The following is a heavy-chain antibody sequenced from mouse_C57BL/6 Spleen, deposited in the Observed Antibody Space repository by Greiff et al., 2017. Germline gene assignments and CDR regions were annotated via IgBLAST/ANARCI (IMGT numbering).Heavy chain of an antibody. Sequence: QVQLQQSGPELVKPGASVKISCKASGYAFSSSWMNWVKQRPGKGLEWIGRIYPGDGDTNYNGKFKGKATLTADKSSSTAYMQLSSLTSEDSAVYFCALLTTVVATDDYWGQGTTLTVSS. CDR1: GYAFSSSW. V-gene: IGHV1-82*01. CDR2: IYPGDGDT. CDR3: ALLTTVVATDDY. D-gene: IGHD1-1*01. J-gene: IGHJ2*01.